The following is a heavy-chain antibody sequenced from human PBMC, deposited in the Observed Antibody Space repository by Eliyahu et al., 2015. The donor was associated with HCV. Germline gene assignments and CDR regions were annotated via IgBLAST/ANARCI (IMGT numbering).Heavy chain of an antibody. V-gene: IGHV3-74*01. CDR1: GFTFSTYW. CDR3: ASELAIGY. J-gene: IGHJ4*02. CDR2: INADATIT. Sequence: EVQLVESGGDLVQPGGSLXLSCAASGFTFSTYWMHWVRQAPGKGLVGVSXINADATITNYADSVKGRXTVSRDNAKHMLYLQMSSLRAEDTGVYYCASELAIGYWGQGTLITVSS. D-gene: IGHD1-1*01.